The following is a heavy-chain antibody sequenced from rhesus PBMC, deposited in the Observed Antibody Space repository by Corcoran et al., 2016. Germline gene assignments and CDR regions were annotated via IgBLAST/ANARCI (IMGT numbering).Heavy chain of an antibody. D-gene: IGHD5-42*01. J-gene: IGHJ4*01. V-gene: IGHV4-173*01. CDR1: GGSISSNY. Sequence: QLQLQESGPGLVKPSETLSLTCAVSGGSISSNYWSWIRQPPGKGLEWIGRISGSGGGTAYNPSLKGRVTISPDTSKNQFSLKRSSVTAADTAVYYCARDLSIWDIVGIPGDYWGQGVLVTVSS. CDR2: ISGSGGGT. CDR3: ARDLSIWDIVGIPGDY.